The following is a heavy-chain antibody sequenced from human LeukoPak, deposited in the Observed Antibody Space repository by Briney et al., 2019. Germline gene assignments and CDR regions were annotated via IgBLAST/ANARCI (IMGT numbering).Heavy chain of an antibody. CDR3: ARDSDSSGYYYINWFDP. D-gene: IGHD3-22*01. Sequence: SQTLSLTCTVFGGSISSGSYYWSWIRQPAGKGLEWIGRIYTSGSTNYNPSLKSRVTISVDTSKNQFSLKLSSVTAADTAVYYCARDSDSSGYYYINWFDPWGQGTLVTVSS. CDR1: GGSISSGSYY. V-gene: IGHV4-61*02. J-gene: IGHJ5*02. CDR2: IYTSGST.